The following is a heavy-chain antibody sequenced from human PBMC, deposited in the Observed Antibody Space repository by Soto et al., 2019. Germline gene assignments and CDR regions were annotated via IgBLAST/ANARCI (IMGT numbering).Heavy chain of an antibody. CDR2: ISPNSGRP. CDR3: VRHYYDFWTDYPDFDD. CDR1: GYTFTKYD. V-gene: IGHV1-18*04. D-gene: IGHD3-3*01. J-gene: IGHJ4*02. Sequence: ASVKLSCKASGYTFTKYDISCGRQAPGQGLEWLGLISPNSGRPSYAQKFEGRVTMTTDTSTTTAYLELRSLRSDDTAVYYCVRHYYDFWTDYPDFDDRGQGTLVTLFS.